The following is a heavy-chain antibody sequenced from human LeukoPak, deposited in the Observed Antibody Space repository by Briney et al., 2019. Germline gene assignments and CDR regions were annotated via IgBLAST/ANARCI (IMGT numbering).Heavy chain of an antibody. D-gene: IGHD3-16*02. CDR2: IYTSGST. Sequence: SETLSLTCTVSGGSISSGSYYWSWIRQPAGKGLEWIGRIYTSGSTNYNPSLESRVTISVDTSKNQFSLKLSSVTAADTAVYYCARGLYDYVWGSYRYIDYWGQGTLVTVSS. J-gene: IGHJ4*02. CDR3: ARGLYDYVWGSYRYIDY. V-gene: IGHV4-61*02. CDR1: GGSISSGSYY.